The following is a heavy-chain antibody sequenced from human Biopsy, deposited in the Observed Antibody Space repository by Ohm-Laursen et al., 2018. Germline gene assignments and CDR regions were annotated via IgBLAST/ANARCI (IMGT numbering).Heavy chain of an antibody. CDR3: ARTPRDSFWSGSYKRGLWFDP. V-gene: IGHV4-59*07. D-gene: IGHD3-3*01. J-gene: IGHJ5*02. CDR2: VYNGGIT. CDR1: GGSNISYY. Sequence: SDTLSLTCTVSGGSNISYYWTWIRQTPGKGLEWIGHVYNGGITNYNPSLKSRVTISKDTSKNQFSLQLSSVTAADTAVYYCARTPRDSFWSGSYKRGLWFDPWGQGTLVTVSS.